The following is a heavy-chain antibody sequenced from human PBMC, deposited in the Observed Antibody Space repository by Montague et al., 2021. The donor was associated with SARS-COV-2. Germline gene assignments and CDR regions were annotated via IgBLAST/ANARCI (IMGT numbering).Heavy chain of an antibody. V-gene: IGHV4-39*01. J-gene: IGHJ6*02. CDR1: GGSISSSSYY. D-gene: IGHD5-12*01. CDR3: ARLNSGYDYYYGMDV. CDR2: IYYSGST. Sequence: SETLSLTCTVSGGSISSSSYYWVWIRQPPGKGLEWIVSIYYSGSTYYNPSLKSRVTISVDTSKNQFSLKLSSVTAADTAVYYCARLNSGYDYYYGMDVWGQGTPVTVSS.